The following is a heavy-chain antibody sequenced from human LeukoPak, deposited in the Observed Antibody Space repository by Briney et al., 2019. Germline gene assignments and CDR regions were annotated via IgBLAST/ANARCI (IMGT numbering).Heavy chain of an antibody. CDR2: INPNSGGT. J-gene: IGHJ3*02. V-gene: IGHV1-2*02. CDR3: AGTYWSGSDAFDI. Sequence: ASVKVSCKASGYTFTGYYMHWVRQAPGQGLEWMGWINPNSGGTNYAQKFQGRVTMTRDTSISTAYMELSRLRSDDTAVYYCAGTYWSGSDAFDIWVQGTMVTVSS. CDR1: GYTFTGYY. D-gene: IGHD3-3*01.